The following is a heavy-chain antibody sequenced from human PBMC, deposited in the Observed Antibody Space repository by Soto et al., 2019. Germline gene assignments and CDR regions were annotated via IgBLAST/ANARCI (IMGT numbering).Heavy chain of an antibody. CDR3: ARGVHGSGYYYYCMEV. V-gene: IGHV1-18*01. J-gene: IGHJ6*03. D-gene: IGHD3-10*01. Sequence: ASVKVSCKASGYTFTSYVISWVRQAPGQGLEWMGWISAYNGNTNYAQKLQGRVTMTTDTSTSTAYMELRSLRSDDTAVYYCARGVHGSGYYYYCMEVWGKGTTVTVSS. CDR1: GYTFTSYV. CDR2: ISAYNGNT.